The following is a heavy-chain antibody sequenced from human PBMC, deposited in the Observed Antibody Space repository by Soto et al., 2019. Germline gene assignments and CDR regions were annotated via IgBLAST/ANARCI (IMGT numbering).Heavy chain of an antibody. V-gene: IGHV3-33*01. CDR2: IWYDGSNK. D-gene: IGHD6-13*01. CDR1: GFTFSSYG. CDR3: ARDMSIAAAGPTWTPVGVFDY. Sequence: PGGSVRLSCAAPGFTFSSYGMHWVRQAPGKGLEWVAVIWYDGSNKYYADSVKGRFTISRDNSKNTLYLQMNSLRAEDTAVYYCARDMSIAAAGPTWTPVGVFDYWGQGTLVTVSS. J-gene: IGHJ4*02.